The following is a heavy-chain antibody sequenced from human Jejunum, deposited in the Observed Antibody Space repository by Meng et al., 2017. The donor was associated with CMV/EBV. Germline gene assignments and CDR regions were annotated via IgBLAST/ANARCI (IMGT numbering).Heavy chain of an antibody. J-gene: IGHJ4*02. V-gene: IGHV3-43*01. D-gene: IGHD6-6*01. CDR2: ITWDGVLT. Sequence: GFTFKDFTMHWFRQAPGKGLEWVSLITWDGVLTYYGDSVKGRFTISRDNSKSSLFLQINSLRTEDTALYFCVKDGRGSSGAYYFDYWGQGTLVTVSS. CDR1: GFTFKDFT. CDR3: VKDGRGSSGAYYFDY.